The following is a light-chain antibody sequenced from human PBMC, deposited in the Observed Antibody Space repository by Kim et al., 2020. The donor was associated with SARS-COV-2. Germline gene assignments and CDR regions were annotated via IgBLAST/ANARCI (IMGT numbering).Light chain of an antibody. J-gene: IGKJ1*01. Sequence: DIQMTQSPSTLSTSVGDRVTITCRASQSINIWLAWYQQKPGKAPHLLIYDASILESGVPSKVSGSGSGTQFTLTISGLQPDDFSTYFCQDYKRDSWTFGQGAKGDSK. CDR3: QDYKRDSWT. CDR1: QSINIW. CDR2: DAS. V-gene: IGKV1-5*01.